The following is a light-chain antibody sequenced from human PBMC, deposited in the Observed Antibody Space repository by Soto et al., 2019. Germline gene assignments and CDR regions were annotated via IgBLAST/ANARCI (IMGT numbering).Light chain of an antibody. CDR1: QNIDNW. CDR3: QRYNSNSRT. CDR2: DAS. V-gene: IGKV1-5*01. Sequence: DIQMTQSPSTLAASVGDRVTIACRASQNIDNWLAWYQLKPGKAPKFLIYDASILESGVPSRFSGSGSGTEFTLTISSLQPDDFATYYCQRYNSNSRTFGQGTRVELK. J-gene: IGKJ1*01.